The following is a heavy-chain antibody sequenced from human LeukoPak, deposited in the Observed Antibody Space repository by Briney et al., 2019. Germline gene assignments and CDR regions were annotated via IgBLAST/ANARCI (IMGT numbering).Heavy chain of an antibody. D-gene: IGHD3-22*01. CDR2: IYTSGST. CDR1: GGSISSYY. V-gene: IGHV4-4*07. Sequence: SETLSLTCTVSGGSISSYYWSWIRQPAGKGLEWIGRIYTSGSTNYNPSLKSRVTMSVDTSKNQFSLKLSSVTAADTAVYYCARDPQWAYYDSSGHAFDIWGQGTMVTVSS. CDR3: ARDPQWAYYDSSGHAFDI. J-gene: IGHJ3*02.